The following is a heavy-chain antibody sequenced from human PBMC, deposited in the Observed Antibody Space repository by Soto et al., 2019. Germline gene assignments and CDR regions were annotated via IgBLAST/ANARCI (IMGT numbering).Heavy chain of an antibody. CDR2: INHSGST. CDR3: ARGIRIVVVQRDAPDKYYFDY. CDR1: GGSFSGYY. V-gene: IGHV4-34*01. Sequence: SETLSLTCAVYGGSFSGYYWSWIRQPPGKGLEWIGEINHSGSTNYNPSLKSRVTISVDTSKNQFSLKLSSVTAADTAVYYCARGIRIVVVQRDAPDKYYFDYWGQGTLVTVS. J-gene: IGHJ4*02. D-gene: IGHD3-22*01.